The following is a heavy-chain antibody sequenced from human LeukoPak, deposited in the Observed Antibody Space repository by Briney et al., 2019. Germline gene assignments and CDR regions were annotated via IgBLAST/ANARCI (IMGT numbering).Heavy chain of an antibody. CDR3: ARDWNWGSSDAFDI. CDR2: INPSGGNT. J-gene: IGHJ3*02. V-gene: IGHV1-46*01. D-gene: IGHD7-27*01. CDR1: GYAFTRYY. Sequence: ASVKVSCKASGYAFTRYYMHWVRQAPGQGLEWMGIINPSGGNTNYAQKFRGRVTMTRDTSTSTVYMELSSLRSEDTAVYYCARDWNWGSSDAFDIWGQGTMVTVSS.